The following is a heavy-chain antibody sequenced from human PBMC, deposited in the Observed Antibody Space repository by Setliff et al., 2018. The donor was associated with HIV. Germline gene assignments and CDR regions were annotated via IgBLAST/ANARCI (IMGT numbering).Heavy chain of an antibody. J-gene: IGHJ4*02. CDR1: GVSINGGNYY. CDR2: IYSSGNT. CDR3: ARGGDGYNAGGGTFDH. Sequence: SETLSLTCTVSGVSINGGNYYWGWIRQPAGKKLEWIGRIYSSGNTNYNPSLKSRVTISADTSKNQFSLRLKSVTAAETAVYYCARGGDGYNAGGGTFDHWGQGTLVTVSS. D-gene: IGHD1-1*01. V-gene: IGHV4-61*02.